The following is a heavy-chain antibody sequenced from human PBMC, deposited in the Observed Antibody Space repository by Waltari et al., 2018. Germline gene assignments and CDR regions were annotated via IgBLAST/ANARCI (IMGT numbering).Heavy chain of an antibody. CDR2: ISSSSRYI. J-gene: IGHJ4*02. CDR3: ARDTERFLELFDY. V-gene: IGHV3-21*01. Sequence: EVQLVESGGGLVKPGGSLRLSCAASGFTFSSYSMNWVRQAPGKGLEWVSSISSSSRYIYYADSVKGRFTISRDNAKNSLYLQMNSLRAEDTAVYYCARDTERFLELFDYWGQGTLVTVSS. CDR1: GFTFSSYS. D-gene: IGHD3-3*01.